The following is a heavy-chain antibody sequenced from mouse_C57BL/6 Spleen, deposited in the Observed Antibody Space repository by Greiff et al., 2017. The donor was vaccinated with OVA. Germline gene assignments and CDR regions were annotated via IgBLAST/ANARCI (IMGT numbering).Heavy chain of an antibody. CDR1: GFNIKDYY. CDR2: IDPEDGET. CDR3: AREGNSYYFDF. D-gene: IGHD2-1*01. Sequence: EVKLQESGAELVKPGASVKLSCTASGFNIKDYYMHWVKQRTEQGLEWIGRIDPEDGETKYAPKFQGNATITADTSSNTAYLQLSSLTSEDTAVYYCAREGNSYYFDFWGQGTTLTVSS. J-gene: IGHJ2*01. V-gene: IGHV14-2*01.